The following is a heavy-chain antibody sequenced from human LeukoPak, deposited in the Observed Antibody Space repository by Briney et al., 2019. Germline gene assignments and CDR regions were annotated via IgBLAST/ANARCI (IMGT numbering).Heavy chain of an antibody. CDR1: GFIFSNYA. D-gene: IGHD6-13*01. CDR2: ITGRGDET. V-gene: IGHV3-23*01. Sequence: GGSLRLSCAASGFIFSNYALMWVRQAPGKGLEWVSSITGRGDETFYADSVKGRFSLSRDNSKNMLYLQMYSLGAEDTAVYYCAKGAAAGLVDWFDPWGQGTLVTVSS. J-gene: IGHJ5*02. CDR3: AKGAAAGLVDWFDP.